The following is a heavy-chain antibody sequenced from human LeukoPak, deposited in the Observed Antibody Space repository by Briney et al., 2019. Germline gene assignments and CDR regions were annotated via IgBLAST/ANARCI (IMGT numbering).Heavy chain of an antibody. D-gene: IGHD3-22*01. CDR3: ARGGWYYYDSSGYYLIDN. CDR2: ISAYNGNT. Sequence: ASVKVSCKASGYTFTSYGISWVRQAPGQGLEWMGWISAYNGNTKYAQKFQARVTLTTDTSTNTAYMELWSLRSDDTALYYCARGGWYYYDSSGYYLIDNWGQGTLVTVSS. J-gene: IGHJ4*02. V-gene: IGHV1-18*01. CDR1: GYTFTSYG.